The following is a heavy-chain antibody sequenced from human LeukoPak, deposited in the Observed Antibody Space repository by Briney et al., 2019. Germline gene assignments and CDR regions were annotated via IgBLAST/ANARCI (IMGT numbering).Heavy chain of an antibody. D-gene: IGHD2-2*02. CDR3: ARGARYCSSTSCYIWFDP. CDR1: GGTFSSYA. CDR2: IIPIFGTA. J-gene: IGHJ5*02. V-gene: IGHV1-69*15. Sequence: SSVKVSCKASGGTFSSYAISWVRQAPGQGLEWMGRIIPIFGTANYAQKFQGRVTITADESTSTAYMELSSLRSEDTAVYYCARGARYCSSTSCYIWFDPWGQGTLVTVSS.